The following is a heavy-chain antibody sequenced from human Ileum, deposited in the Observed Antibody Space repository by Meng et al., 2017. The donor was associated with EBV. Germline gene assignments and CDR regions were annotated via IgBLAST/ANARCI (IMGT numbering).Heavy chain of an antibody. CDR3: AREGGSFDILTGYDI. V-gene: IGHV4-4*02. J-gene: IGHJ4*02. D-gene: IGHD3-9*01. CDR2: IYQSGST. CDR1: GGSVSSGNW. Sequence: GQAQEAGPGLVKPSGTLSLTCAVSGGSVSSGNWWSWVRQSPGKGLEWIGEIYQSGSTNYNPSLESRVTISLDKSENQLSLRLTSVTAADTAVYYCAREGGSFDILTGYDIWGQGTLVTVSS.